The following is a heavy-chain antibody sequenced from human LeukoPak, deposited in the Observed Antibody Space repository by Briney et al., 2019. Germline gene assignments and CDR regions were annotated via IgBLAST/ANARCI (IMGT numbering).Heavy chain of an antibody. CDR2: ISYDGSNK. V-gene: IGHV3-30-3*01. CDR1: GFTFSSYA. Sequence: GGSLRLSCAASGFTFSSYAMHWVRQAPGKGLEWVAVISYDGSNKYYADSVKGRFTISRDNSKNTLYLQMNSLRAEDTAVYYCARDRGLDYGDYYYYGMDVWGQGTTVTVS. CDR3: ARDRGLDYGDYYYYGMDV. D-gene: IGHD4-17*01. J-gene: IGHJ6*02.